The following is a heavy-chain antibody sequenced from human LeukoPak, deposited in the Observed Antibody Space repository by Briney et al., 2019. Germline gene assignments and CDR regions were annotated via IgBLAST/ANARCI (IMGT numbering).Heavy chain of an antibody. CDR3: ATGYTSGTRIDY. CDR2: ISSSSSDI. Sequence: GGSLRLSCAASGFTFNYAWMSWVRQAPGKGLEWVSAISSSSSDIYYTDSVKGRFTISRDNANNFLYLQVSSLRAEDTAVYYCATGYTSGTRIDYWGQGTLVSVSS. J-gene: IGHJ4*02. V-gene: IGHV3-21*01. CDR1: GFTFNYAW. D-gene: IGHD6-19*01.